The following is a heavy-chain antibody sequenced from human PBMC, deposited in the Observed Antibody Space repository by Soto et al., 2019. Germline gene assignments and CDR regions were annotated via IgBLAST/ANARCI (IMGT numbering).Heavy chain of an antibody. CDR3: ASTEELDYGDYAATFDY. CDR2: IYYSGST. D-gene: IGHD4-17*01. J-gene: IGHJ4*02. V-gene: IGHV4-59*08. CDR1: GGSISSYY. Sequence: SETLSLTCTVSGGSISSYYWSWIRQPPGKGLEWIGYIYYSGSTNYNPSLKSRVTISVDTSKNQFSLKLSSVTAADTAVYYCASTEELDYGDYAATFDYWGQGTLVTVSS.